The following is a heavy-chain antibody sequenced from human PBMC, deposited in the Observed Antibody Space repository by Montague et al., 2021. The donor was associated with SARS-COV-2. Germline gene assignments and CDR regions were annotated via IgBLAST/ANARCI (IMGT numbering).Heavy chain of an antibody. CDR3: ARAVSVRRAVNWFDP. Sequence: SETLSPTCTVSGGSMSDHYWAWIRQPPGKGLEWLAYIYYSGGINSNAYLKSRVSMSVDTSKNQFSLKLTSVSAADTAVYYCARAVSVRRAVNWFDPWGQGTLVTVSS. CDR2: IYYSGGI. D-gene: IGHD3-10*01. V-gene: IGHV4-59*11. CDR1: GGSMSDHY. J-gene: IGHJ5*02.